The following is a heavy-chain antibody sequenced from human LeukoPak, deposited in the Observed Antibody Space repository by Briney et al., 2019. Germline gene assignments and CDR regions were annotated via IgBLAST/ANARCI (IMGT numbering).Heavy chain of an antibody. V-gene: IGHV1-18*01. CDR2: ISAYNGNT. Sequence: ASVKVSCKASGYTFTSYGISWVRQAPGQGLEWMGWISAYNGNTNYAQKLQGRVTMTTDTSTSTACMELRSLRSDDTAVYYCATTRSNWNYLYWGQGTLVTVSS. D-gene: IGHD1-7*01. CDR1: GYTFTSYG. J-gene: IGHJ4*02. CDR3: ATTRSNWNYLY.